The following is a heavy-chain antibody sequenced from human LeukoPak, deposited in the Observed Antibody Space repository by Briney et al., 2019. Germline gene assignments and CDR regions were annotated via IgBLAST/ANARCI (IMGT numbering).Heavy chain of an antibody. V-gene: IGHV1-2*04. CDR2: INPNSGGT. Sequence: ASVKVSCKASGYTFTGYYMHWVRQAPGQGLEWMGWINPNSGGTNYAQKFQGWVTMTRDTSISTAYMELSRLRSDDTAVYYCAREYCTTTICYPSGGHYDSWGQGTLVTVSS. J-gene: IGHJ4*02. CDR1: GYTFTGYY. D-gene: IGHD2-2*01. CDR3: AREYCTTTICYPSGGHYDS.